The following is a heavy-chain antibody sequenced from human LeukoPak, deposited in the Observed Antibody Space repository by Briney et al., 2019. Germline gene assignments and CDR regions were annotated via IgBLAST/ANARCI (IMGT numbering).Heavy chain of an antibody. CDR3: ARAPSAPQTYYYDSSGYPEGFDY. CDR2: INHSGST. D-gene: IGHD3-22*01. J-gene: IGHJ4*02. CDR1: GGSFSGYY. V-gene: IGHV4-34*01. Sequence: SETLSLTCAVYGGSFSGYYWSWIRQPPGKGLEWIGEINHSGSTNYNPSLKSRVTISVDTSKNQFSLKLSSVTAADTAVYYRARAPSAPQTYYYDSSGYPEGFDYWGQGTLVTVSS.